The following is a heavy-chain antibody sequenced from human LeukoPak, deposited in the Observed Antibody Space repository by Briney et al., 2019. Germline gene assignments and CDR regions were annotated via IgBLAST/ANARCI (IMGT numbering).Heavy chain of an antibody. D-gene: IGHD3-22*01. CDR3: AKGREVSYYYDSSGYYSLGY. Sequence: GGSLRLSCAASGFTFSSYAMSWVRQAPGKGLEWVSAISGSGGSTYYADSVKGRFTISRDNSKNTLYLQMNSLRAEDTAVYYCAKGREVSYYYDSSGYYSLGYWGQGTLVTVSS. J-gene: IGHJ4*02. CDR2: ISGSGGST. V-gene: IGHV3-23*01. CDR1: GFTFSSYA.